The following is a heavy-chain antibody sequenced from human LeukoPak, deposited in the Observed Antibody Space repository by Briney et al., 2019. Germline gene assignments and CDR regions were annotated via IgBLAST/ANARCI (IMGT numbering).Heavy chain of an antibody. CDR1: GFTFSSYS. V-gene: IGHV3-48*01. D-gene: IGHD1-7*01. CDR3: ARSPYNWNYGHAFDI. J-gene: IGHJ3*02. Sequence: PGGSLRLSCAASGFTFSSYSMNWVRQAPGKGLEWVSYISSSSSTIYYADSVKGRFTISRDNAKNSLYLQMNSLRAEDTAVYYCARSPYNWNYGHAFDIWGQGTMVTVSS. CDR2: ISSSSSTI.